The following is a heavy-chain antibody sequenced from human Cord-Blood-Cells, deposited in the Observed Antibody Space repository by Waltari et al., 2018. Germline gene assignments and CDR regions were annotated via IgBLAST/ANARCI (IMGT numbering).Heavy chain of an antibody. CDR1: GFPFSSYW. CDR3: ASSGY. Sequence: ELQRVGSGGGLVQPGGSLRLSGAASGFPFSSYWMSWVRQAPGKGLEWVANIKQDGSEKYYVDSVKGRFTISRDNAKNSLYLQMNSLRAEDTAVYYCASSGYWGQGTLVTVSS. CDR2: IKQDGSEK. V-gene: IGHV3-7*01. J-gene: IGHJ4*02. D-gene: IGHD6-25*01.